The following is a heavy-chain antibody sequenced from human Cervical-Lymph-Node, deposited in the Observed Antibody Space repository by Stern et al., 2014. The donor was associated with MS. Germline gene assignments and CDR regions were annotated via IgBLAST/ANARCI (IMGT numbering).Heavy chain of an antibody. V-gene: IGHV5-51*01. CDR1: EYNFNTHW. Sequence: EVQLVESGAEVKKPGESLKISCKGSEYNFNTHWIAWVRQMPGKGLEWLGNIYTGNSDTRYNPSLQGQVSISADKSITTAYLHLSSLKASDSAMYYCARHGGPNWNHEAHNWFDPWGQGTLVTVSS. CDR2: IYTGNSDT. CDR3: ARHGGPNWNHEAHNWFDP. J-gene: IGHJ5*02. D-gene: IGHD1-14*01.